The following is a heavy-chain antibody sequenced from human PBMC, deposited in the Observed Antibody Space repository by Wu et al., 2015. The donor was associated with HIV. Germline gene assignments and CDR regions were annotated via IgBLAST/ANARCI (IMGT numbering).Heavy chain of an antibody. Sequence: QVQLVQSGAEVKKPGASVKVSCKASGYSFSNYEIVWVRQATGQGLEWMGWTNPNSGRTGYAQRFQGRISMTMDTSRGTAYMELTSLTSDDTAVYYCVRGARGMPKGAFDIWGQGTLVIVSS. D-gene: IGHD3-16*01. CDR3: VRGARGMPKGAFDI. J-gene: IGHJ3*02. CDR1: GYSFSNYE. V-gene: IGHV1-8*02. CDR2: TNPNSGRT.